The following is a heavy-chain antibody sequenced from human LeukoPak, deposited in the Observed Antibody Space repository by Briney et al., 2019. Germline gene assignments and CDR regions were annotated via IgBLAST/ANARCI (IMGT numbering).Heavy chain of an antibody. CDR3: ARIAGGAYPKGSYYMDV. D-gene: IGHD2-8*02. Sequence: ASVKVSCKVSGYTLTELSMPWVRQAPGKGREWRGGFDPEDGETIYAQKFQSRVTMTEDTSTDTAYMELSSLRSEDTAVYYCARIAGGAYPKGSYYMDVWGKGTTVTVSS. V-gene: IGHV1-24*01. CDR2: FDPEDGET. J-gene: IGHJ6*03. CDR1: GYTLTELS.